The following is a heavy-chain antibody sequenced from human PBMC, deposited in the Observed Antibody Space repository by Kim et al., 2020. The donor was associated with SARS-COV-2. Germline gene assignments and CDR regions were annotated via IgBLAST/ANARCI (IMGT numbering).Heavy chain of an antibody. J-gene: IGHJ4*02. D-gene: IGHD3-9*01. CDR3: ARDRDYDILTGYYISHYFDY. V-gene: IGHV3-30*07. Sequence: RFTISRDNSKNTLYLKMNSLGAEDTAVYYCARDRDYDILTGYYISHYFDYWGQGTLVTVSS.